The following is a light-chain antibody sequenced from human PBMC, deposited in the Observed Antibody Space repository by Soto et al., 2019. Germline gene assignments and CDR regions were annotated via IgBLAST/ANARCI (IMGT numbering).Light chain of an antibody. CDR2: GAS. CDR1: QSVSSN. J-gene: IGKJ1*01. Sequence: EIVLTQSPATLSLSPGERATLSCRASQSVSSNLAWYQQKPGQAPRLLIYGASTRATGIPARFSGSGSGTEFTLTISSLQSEDFAVYYCQQYNNWTFGQGTKVDI. V-gene: IGKV3-15*01. CDR3: QQYNNWT.